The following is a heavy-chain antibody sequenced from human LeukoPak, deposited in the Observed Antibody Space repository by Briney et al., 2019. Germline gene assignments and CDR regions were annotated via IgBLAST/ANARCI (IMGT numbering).Heavy chain of an antibody. CDR1: GGSISGYY. J-gene: IGHJ4*02. D-gene: IGHD3-3*01. V-gene: IGHV4-4*07. Sequence: SETLSLTCTVSGGSISGYYWSWIRQPAGKGLEWIGRVYTSGSTNYNPSLKSRVTISVDTSKNQFSLKLSSVTAADTAVYYCAGAFMIPTSFDYWGQGTLVTVSS. CDR2: VYTSGST. CDR3: AGAFMIPTSFDY.